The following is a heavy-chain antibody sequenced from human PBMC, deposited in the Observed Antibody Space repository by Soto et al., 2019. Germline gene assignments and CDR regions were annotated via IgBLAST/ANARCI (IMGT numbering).Heavy chain of an antibody. CDR3: ARGPLTYYDFWSGYYNNWFDP. CDR2: IYYSGST. D-gene: IGHD3-3*01. V-gene: IGHV4-59*01. J-gene: IGHJ5*02. CDR1: GGSISSYY. Sequence: SETLSLTCTVSGGSISSYYWSWIRQPPGKGLEWIGYIYYSGSTNYNPSLKSRVTISVDTSKNQFSLKLSSVTAADTAVYYCARGPLTYYDFWSGYYNNWFDPWGQGTLVTVSS.